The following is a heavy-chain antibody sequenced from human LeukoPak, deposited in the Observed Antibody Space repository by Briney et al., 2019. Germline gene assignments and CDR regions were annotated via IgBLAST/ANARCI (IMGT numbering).Heavy chain of an antibody. V-gene: IGHV6-1*01. CDR3: ARMKWFGSDDSYYYYMDV. D-gene: IGHD3-10*01. CDR1: GDYVASNSAA. J-gene: IGHJ6*03. CDR2: TYYRSKWYN. Sequence: SQTLSLTCAISGDYVASNSAAWNWIRQSPSRGLEWLGRTYYRSKWYNDYPVSVEGRITITPDTSKNQVSLQLNSVTPEDTAVYYCARMKWFGSDDSYYYYMDVWGKGTTVTISS.